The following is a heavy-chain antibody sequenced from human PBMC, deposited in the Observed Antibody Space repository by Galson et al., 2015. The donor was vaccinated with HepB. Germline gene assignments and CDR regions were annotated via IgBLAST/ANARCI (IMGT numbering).Heavy chain of an antibody. CDR3: AKDLPSHTAMGYNYYYYYYGMDV. J-gene: IGHJ6*02. D-gene: IGHD5-18*01. V-gene: IGHV3-30*18. Sequence: SLRLSCAASGFTFSSYGMHWVRQAPGKGLEWVAVISYDGSNKYYRDSVKGRFTISRDNSKNTLYLQMNSLRAEDTAVYHCAKDLPSHTAMGYNYYYYYYGMDVWGQGTTVTVSS. CDR1: GFTFSSYG. CDR2: ISYDGSNK.